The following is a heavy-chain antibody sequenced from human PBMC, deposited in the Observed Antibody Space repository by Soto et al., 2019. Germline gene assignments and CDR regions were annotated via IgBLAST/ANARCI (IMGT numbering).Heavy chain of an antibody. D-gene: IGHD3-22*01. Sequence: SETLSLTCTVSGGSISSGDYYWSWIRQPPGKGLEWIGYIYYSGSTYYNPSLKSRVTISVDTSKNQFSLKLSSVTAADTAVYYCAGGPGGVVITSPFDYWGQGTLVTVSS. CDR1: GGSISSGDYY. V-gene: IGHV4-30-4*01. J-gene: IGHJ4*02. CDR2: IYYSGST. CDR3: AGGPGGVVITSPFDY.